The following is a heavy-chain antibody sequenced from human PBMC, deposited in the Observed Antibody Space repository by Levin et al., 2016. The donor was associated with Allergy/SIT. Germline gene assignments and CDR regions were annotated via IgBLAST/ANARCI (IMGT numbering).Heavy chain of an antibody. V-gene: IGHV3-7*01. Sequence: GESLKISCAASGFTFSRYWMTWVRQAPGKGLEWVANIKQDESEKYYADSVKGRFTISRDNAKNSLYLQMNSLRAEDTAVYYCARAIGALNELCSATSCSLSPTIDPWGEGTLVTVSS. CDR3: ARAIGALNELCSATSCSLSPTIDP. CDR1: GFTFSRYW. D-gene: IGHD2-2*01. CDR2: IKQDESEK. J-gene: IGHJ5*02.